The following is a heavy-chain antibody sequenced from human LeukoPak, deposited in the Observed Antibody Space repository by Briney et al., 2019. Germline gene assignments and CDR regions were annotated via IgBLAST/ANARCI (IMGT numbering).Heavy chain of an antibody. V-gene: IGHV3-23*01. CDR1: GFTFRNYD. D-gene: IGHD3-10*01. Sequence: GGSLRLSCATCGFTFRNYDMSWVRQAPGKGLEWVSAISSSGGNTYYPDSVRGRFTISRDNSKNTLHLQMNSLRVEDTALYYCVRRFGTYYFDSWGHGTLVIVSS. CDR2: ISSSGGNT. J-gene: IGHJ4*01. CDR3: VRRFGTYYFDS.